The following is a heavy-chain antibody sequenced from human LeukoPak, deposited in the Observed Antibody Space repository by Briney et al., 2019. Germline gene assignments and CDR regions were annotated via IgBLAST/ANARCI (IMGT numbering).Heavy chain of an antibody. CDR2: IRYDGSNK. V-gene: IGHV3-30*02. CDR3: AKDYSNYPSYYYYYYMDV. Sequence: PGGSLRLSCAASGFTFSGYGMHWVRQAPGKGLEWVAFIRYDGSNKYYADSVKGRFTISRDNSKNTLYLQMNSLRAEDTAVYYCAKDYSNYPSYYYYYYMDVWGKGTTVTVSS. CDR1: GFTFSGYG. D-gene: IGHD4-11*01. J-gene: IGHJ6*03.